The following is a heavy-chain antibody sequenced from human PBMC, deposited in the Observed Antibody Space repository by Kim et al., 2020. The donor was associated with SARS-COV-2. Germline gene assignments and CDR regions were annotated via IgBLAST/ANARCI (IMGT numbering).Heavy chain of an antibody. CDR3: MRDLGTY. V-gene: IGHV3-7*01. CDR2: IKEDGSEA. Sequence: GGSLRLSCVASGFIIRTYWMTWVRQPPGKGLEWVGNIKEDGSEAYYADSVKGRFTISRDNAKNSLYLQMNSLRAEDTAVYYCMRDLGTYWAQGTLVIVPS. J-gene: IGHJ1*01. D-gene: IGHD7-27*01. CDR1: GFIIRTYW.